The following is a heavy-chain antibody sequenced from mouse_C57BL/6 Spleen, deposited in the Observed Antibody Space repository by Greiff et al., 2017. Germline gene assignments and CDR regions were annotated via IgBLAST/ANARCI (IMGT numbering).Heavy chain of an antibody. CDR3: ARWSSYWYFDY. J-gene: IGHJ2*01. D-gene: IGHD1-1*01. Sequence: VQLQQPGAELVMPGASVKLSCKASGYTFTSYWMHWVKQRPGQGLEWIGEIDPSDSYTNYNQKFKGKSTLTVDKSSSTAYMQLSSLTSEDSAVYYCARWSSYWYFDYWGQGTTLTVSS. CDR1: GYTFTSYW. CDR2: IDPSDSYT. V-gene: IGHV1-69*01.